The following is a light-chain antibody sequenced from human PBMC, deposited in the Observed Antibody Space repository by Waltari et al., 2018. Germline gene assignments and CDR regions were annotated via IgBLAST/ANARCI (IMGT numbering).Light chain of an antibody. V-gene: IGLV3-19*01. J-gene: IGLJ3*02. CDR2: GEN. CDR1: SLGTYF. Sequence: SSELTQDPAVSVALGQTVSITCQGDSLGTYFATWYQQKPGQAPVLVFYGENNRPPGTPGRFSAARSGNTASLIITGAQAEDEADYYCQSRDSSANGVFGGGTKLTVL. CDR3: QSRDSSANGV.